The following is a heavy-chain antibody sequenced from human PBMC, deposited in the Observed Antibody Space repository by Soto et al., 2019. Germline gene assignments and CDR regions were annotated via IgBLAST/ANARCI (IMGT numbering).Heavy chain of an antibody. CDR1: GGSVSSESYH. D-gene: IGHD2-21*02. V-gene: IGHV4-61*01. CDR2: INYSGGT. Sequence: QVQLQESGPGLVKPSETLSLTCTVSGGSVSSESYHWSWIRQPPGKGLEWIGYINYSGGTNYNSSLKSRVTISVDTSKNQFSLKLSSVTAADTAVYYCAREPIAYCGGDCYAYWYFDLWGRGTLVTVSS. J-gene: IGHJ2*01. CDR3: AREPIAYCGGDCYAYWYFDL.